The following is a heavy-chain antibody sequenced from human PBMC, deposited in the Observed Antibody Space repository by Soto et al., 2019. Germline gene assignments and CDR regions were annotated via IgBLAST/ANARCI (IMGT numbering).Heavy chain of an antibody. D-gene: IGHD3-22*01. CDR1: GFTFSNYY. J-gene: IGHJ6*02. CDR2: ISSSGSTI. V-gene: IGHV3-11*01. Sequence: QVQLVESGGGLVKPGGSLRLSCAASGFTFSNYYMSWIRQAPGKGLEWVSYISSSGSTIYYADSVQGRFTISRDNAKSSLYLQMNSLRAEGTAVYYCARLDGNDYDSSGYYYYYYGMDVWGQGTTVTVSS. CDR3: ARLDGNDYDSSGYYYYYYGMDV.